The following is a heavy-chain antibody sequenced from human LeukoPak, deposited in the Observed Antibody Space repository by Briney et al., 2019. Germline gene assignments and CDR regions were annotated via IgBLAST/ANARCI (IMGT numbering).Heavy chain of an antibody. CDR1: GYTFTGYY. Sequence: VASVKVSCKASGYTFTGYYMHWVRQPPGQGLDWMGRINPNSGGANYAQQFEGRVTMNRETSISTAYMELSRLRSADTAVYYCATGGYSSSAVAWGQGTLVTVSS. V-gene: IGHV1-2*06. D-gene: IGHD6-6*01. J-gene: IGHJ5*02. CDR3: ATGGYSSSAVA. CDR2: INPNSGGA.